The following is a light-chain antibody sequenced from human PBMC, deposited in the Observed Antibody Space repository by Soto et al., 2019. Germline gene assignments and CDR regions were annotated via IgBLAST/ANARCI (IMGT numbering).Light chain of an antibody. V-gene: IGKV3-20*01. CDR1: QSASSTY. CDR2: GAS. Sequence: EIVLTQSPGTLSLSPGERATLSCRASQSASSTYLGWYQQKPGQAPRLLIYGASSRATGIPDRFSGSRSGTDFTLTISRLEPEDFAVYYCQHYGTSPLTFGGGTKVETK. J-gene: IGKJ4*01. CDR3: QHYGTSPLT.